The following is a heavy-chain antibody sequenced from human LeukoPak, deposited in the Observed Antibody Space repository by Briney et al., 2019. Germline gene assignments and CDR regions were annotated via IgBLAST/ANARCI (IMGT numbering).Heavy chain of an antibody. Sequence: KPSETLSLTCTVSGGSISSSSYYWGWIRQPPGKGLDWIGSIYYSGSTYYNPSLKSRFTISVDTSKNQFSLKLSSVTAADTAVYYCVNYYDSSDYQQPNHFDYWGQGTLVTASS. CDR3: VNYYDSSDYQQPNHFDY. V-gene: IGHV4-39*01. CDR2: IYYSGST. D-gene: IGHD3-22*01. J-gene: IGHJ4*02. CDR1: GGSISSSSYY.